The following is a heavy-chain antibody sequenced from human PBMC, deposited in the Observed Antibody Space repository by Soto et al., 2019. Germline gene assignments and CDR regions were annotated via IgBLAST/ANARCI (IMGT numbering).Heavy chain of an antibody. Sequence: GGSLRLSCAASGFTFSSYGMHWVRQAPGKGLEWVAVIWYDGSNKYYADSVKGRFTISRDNSKNTLYLQMNSLRAEDTAVYYCARDWGLWFGELLYTYYFDYWGQGTLVTVSS. CDR3: ARDWGLWFGELLYTYYFDY. J-gene: IGHJ4*02. CDR1: GFTFSSYG. CDR2: IWYDGSNK. D-gene: IGHD3-10*01. V-gene: IGHV3-33*01.